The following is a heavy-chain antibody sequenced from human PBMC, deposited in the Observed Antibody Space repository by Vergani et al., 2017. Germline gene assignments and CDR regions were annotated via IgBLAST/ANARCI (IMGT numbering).Heavy chain of an antibody. V-gene: IGHV1-69*01. CDR1: GGTFSSYA. D-gene: IGHD3-10*01. Sequence: QVQLVQSGAEVKKPGSSVKVSCKASGGTFSSYAISWVRQAPGQGLEWMGGIIPIFGTANYAQKFQGRVTITADESTSTAYMELSSLRSEDTAVYYCARALWFGEMDYYGMDVWGQGTTVTVSS. J-gene: IGHJ6*02. CDR3: ARALWFGEMDYYGMDV. CDR2: IIPIFGTA.